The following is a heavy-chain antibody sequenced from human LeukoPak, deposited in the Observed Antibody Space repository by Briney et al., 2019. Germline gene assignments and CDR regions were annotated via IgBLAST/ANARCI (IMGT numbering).Heavy chain of an antibody. CDR1: GGTFSSYA. CDR3: ARGYDSSLFDY. J-gene: IGHJ4*02. Sequence: ASVKVSCKASGGTFSSYAITWVRQAPGQGLEWMGWINPNSGGTNYAQKFQGRVTMTRDTSISTAYMELSRLRSDDTAVYYCARGYDSSLFDYWGQGTLVTVSS. D-gene: IGHD3-22*01. CDR2: INPNSGGT. V-gene: IGHV1-2*02.